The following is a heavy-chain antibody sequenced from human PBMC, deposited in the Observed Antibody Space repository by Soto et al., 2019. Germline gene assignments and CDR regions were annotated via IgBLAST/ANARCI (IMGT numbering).Heavy chain of an antibody. CDR2: INAGNGKT. V-gene: IGHV1-3*01. Sequence: QVHLVQSGAEVKKPGASVKVSCKASGYTFTSYAIHWVRQAPGQRLEWMGWINAGNGKTKYSQKLQGRVTITRDTSASTVYMDLSSLRSEDTAVYYCAKEIRPSGDSCWDYWGQGTLITVSS. D-gene: IGHD2-15*01. CDR3: AKEIRPSGDSCWDY. J-gene: IGHJ4*02. CDR1: GYTFTSYA.